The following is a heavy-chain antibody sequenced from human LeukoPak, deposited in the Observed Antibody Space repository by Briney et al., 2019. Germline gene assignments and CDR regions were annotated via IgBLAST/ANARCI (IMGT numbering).Heavy chain of an antibody. J-gene: IGHJ4*02. CDR1: GGSISSGSYY. CDR2: IYYSGST. CDR3: ARHAWDYYDSSGSNYYFDY. Sequence: PSETLSLTCTVSGGSISSGSYYWSWIRQPPGKGLEWIGYIYYSGSTNYNPSLKSRVTISVDTSKNQFSLKLSSVTAADTAVYYCARHAWDYYDSSGSNYYFDYWGQGTLVTVSS. V-gene: IGHV4-61*01. D-gene: IGHD3-22*01.